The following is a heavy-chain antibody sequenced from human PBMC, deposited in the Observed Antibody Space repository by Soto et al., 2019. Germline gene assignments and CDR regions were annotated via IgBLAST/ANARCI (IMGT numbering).Heavy chain of an antibody. D-gene: IGHD4-17*01. J-gene: IGHJ3*02. CDR1: GFTFSSYG. CDR2: IWYDGSNK. Sequence: QVQPVESGGGVVQPGRSLRLSCAASGFTFSSYGMHWVRQAPGKGLEWVAVIWYDGSNKYYADSVKGRFTISRDNSKNTLYLQMNSLRAEDTAVYYCASSVTTDAFDIWGQGTMVTVSS. V-gene: IGHV3-33*01. CDR3: ASSVTTDAFDI.